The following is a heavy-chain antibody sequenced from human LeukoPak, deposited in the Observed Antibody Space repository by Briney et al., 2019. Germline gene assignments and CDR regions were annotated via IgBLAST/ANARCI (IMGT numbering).Heavy chain of an antibody. J-gene: IGHJ4*02. CDR1: GFAFSGYS. Sequence: PGGSLRLSCAVSGFAFSGYSMSWVRQAPGKGLEWVAKMNEYGSEIFYLDSVNGLFTISRDNAKNSLYLQISSLRAEDTAVYYCARPRGCGSSRCNNFDYWGQGTLVTVSS. V-gene: IGHV3-7*01. D-gene: IGHD2-2*01. CDR3: ARPRGCGSSRCNNFDY. CDR2: MNEYGSEI.